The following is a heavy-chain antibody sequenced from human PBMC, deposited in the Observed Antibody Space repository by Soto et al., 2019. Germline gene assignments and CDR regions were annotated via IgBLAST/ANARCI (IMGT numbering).Heavy chain of an antibody. D-gene: IGHD6-19*01. Sequence: ASVKVSCKASGYPYTNSYMHWVRQAPGQGLEWMGWIHPNTGGTNYAQKFQGRVTMTRDTSVSTVYMELNRLTSDDTAIYFCASDFRTRGWFRQAGNFAMDVCGQGTTVTVSS. J-gene: IGHJ6*02. V-gene: IGHV1-2*02. CDR3: ASDFRTRGWFRQAGNFAMDV. CDR1: GYPYTNSY. CDR2: IHPNTGGT.